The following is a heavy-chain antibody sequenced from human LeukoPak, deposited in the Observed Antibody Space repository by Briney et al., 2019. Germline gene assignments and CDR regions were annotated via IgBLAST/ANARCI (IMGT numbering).Heavy chain of an antibody. Sequence: GGSLRLSCAASGFTFSSYAMHWVRQAPGKGLEWVAVISYDKSHEFYADSVKGRFTISRDNSKNSLYLQMNSLRAEDTAVYYCARAQTDYTSTYYYYVDVWGKGTTVTVSS. CDR3: ARAQTDYTSTYYYYVDV. D-gene: IGHD4-11*01. CDR2: ISYDKSHE. J-gene: IGHJ6*03. V-gene: IGHV3-30*04. CDR1: GFTFSSYA.